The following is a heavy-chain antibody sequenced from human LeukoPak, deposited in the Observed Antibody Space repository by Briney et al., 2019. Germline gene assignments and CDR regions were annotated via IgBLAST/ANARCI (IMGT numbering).Heavy chain of an antibody. J-gene: IGHJ4*02. CDR3: ARAATYYYDSSGYYIYYFDY. D-gene: IGHD3-22*01. V-gene: IGHV4-61*01. CDR2: IYYSGST. Sequence: SETLSLTCTVSGGSVSSGSYYWGWIRQPPGKGLEWIGYIYYSGSTNYNPSLKSRVTISVDTSKNQFSLKLSSVTAADTAVYYCARAATYYYDSSGYYIYYFDYWGQGTLVTVSS. CDR1: GGSVSSGSYY.